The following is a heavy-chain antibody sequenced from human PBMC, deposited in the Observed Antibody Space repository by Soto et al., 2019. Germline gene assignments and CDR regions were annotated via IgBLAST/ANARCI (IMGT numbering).Heavy chain of an antibody. J-gene: IGHJ4*02. CDR1: GASIRNYY. CDR3: ARRLERGRSSDY. CDR2: VYTPDYT. Sequence: PSETLSLTCSVSGASIRNYYWHWVRQLPGKGLEWIGYVYTPDYTRYNSSLKSRVTISVDTSKNQFSLKLSSVTAADTAVYYCARRLERGRSSDYWGQGTLVTVSS. V-gene: IGHV4-59*01. D-gene: IGHD1-1*01.